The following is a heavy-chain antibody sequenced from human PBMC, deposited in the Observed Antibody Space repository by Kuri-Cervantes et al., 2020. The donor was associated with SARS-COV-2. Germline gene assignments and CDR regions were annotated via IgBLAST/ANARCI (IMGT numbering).Heavy chain of an antibody. CDR1: GYTFTSYA. CDR2: INTNTGNP. J-gene: IGHJ4*02. V-gene: IGHV7-4-1*02. Sequence: ASVKVSCKASGYTFTSYAMNWVRQAPGQGLEWMGWINTNTGNPTYAQGFTGRFVFSLDTSVSTAYLQISSLKAEDTAVYYCARGDASGYDYRSRDFDYWGQGTRVTVSS. D-gene: IGHD5-12*01. CDR3: ARGDASGYDYRSRDFDY.